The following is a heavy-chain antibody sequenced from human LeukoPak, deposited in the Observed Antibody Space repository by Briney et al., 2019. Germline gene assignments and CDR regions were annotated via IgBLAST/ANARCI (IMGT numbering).Heavy chain of an antibody. CDR2: VHYSGSA. Sequence: SETLSLTCAVYGGSFSGYYWTWIRQSPGRGLEWIGEVHYSGSATYNPSLKSRVTISVDTSINQFSLKMNSVTAADTAVYYCARGQWFRAFWSRGTPVTVSS. CDR3: ARGQWFRAF. V-gene: IGHV4-34*01. J-gene: IGHJ4*02. D-gene: IGHD3-10*01. CDR1: GGSFSGYY.